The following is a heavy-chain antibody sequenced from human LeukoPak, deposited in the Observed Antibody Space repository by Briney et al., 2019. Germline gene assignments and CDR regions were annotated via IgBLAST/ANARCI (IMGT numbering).Heavy chain of an antibody. Sequence: ASVKVSCKASGYTFTSYGISWVRQAPGQGLEWMGWISAYNGNTNYAQKFQGRVTMTTDTSTSTAYMELRSLRSDDTAVYYCARDPHNYDFWSAPTYGMDVWGQGTTVTVSS. D-gene: IGHD3-3*01. CDR2: ISAYNGNT. CDR3: ARDPHNYDFWSAPTYGMDV. J-gene: IGHJ6*02. CDR1: GYTFTSYG. V-gene: IGHV1-18*01.